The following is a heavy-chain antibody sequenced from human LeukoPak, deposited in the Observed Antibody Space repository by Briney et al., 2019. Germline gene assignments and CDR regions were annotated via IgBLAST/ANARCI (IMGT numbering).Heavy chain of an antibody. D-gene: IGHD4-17*01. CDR3: ARVPVSVDEDYGILSPYFDY. Sequence: GASVKVSCKVSGYTLTELSMHWVRQAPGKGPEWMGGFDPEDGETIYAQKFQGRVTITRDTSASTAYMELSSLRSEDTAVYYCARVPVSVDEDYGILSPYFDYWGQGTLVTVSS. V-gene: IGHV1-24*01. J-gene: IGHJ4*02. CDR1: GYTLTELS. CDR2: FDPEDGET.